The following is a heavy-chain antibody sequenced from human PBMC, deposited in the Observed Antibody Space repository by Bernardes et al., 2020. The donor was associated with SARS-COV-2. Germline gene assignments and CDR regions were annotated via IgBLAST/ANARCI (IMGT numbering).Heavy chain of an antibody. CDR1: GFTVSSNY. J-gene: IGHJ6*02. CDR3: ARATWYYGMDV. Sequence: GGSLRLSCAASGFTVSSNYMSWVRQAPGKGLEWVSVIYSGGSTYYADSVKGRFTISRDNSKNTLYLQMNSLRAEDTAVYYCARATWYYGMDVWGQGTTVTVSS. CDR2: IYSGGST. V-gene: IGHV3-53*01.